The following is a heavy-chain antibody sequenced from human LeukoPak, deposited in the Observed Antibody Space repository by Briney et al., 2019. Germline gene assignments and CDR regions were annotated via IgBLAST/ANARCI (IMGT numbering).Heavy chain of an antibody. Sequence: GGSLRLSCAASGFTFSYYWMHWVRQAPGKGPVWVSRIHSDGITTSYTDSVKGRFTISRDNAKNTLYLQTNSLRAEDTAVYYCARGNYGGFDYWGQGILVTVSS. V-gene: IGHV3-74*01. CDR2: IHSDGITT. D-gene: IGHD4-23*01. J-gene: IGHJ4*02. CDR1: GFTFSYYW. CDR3: ARGNYGGFDY.